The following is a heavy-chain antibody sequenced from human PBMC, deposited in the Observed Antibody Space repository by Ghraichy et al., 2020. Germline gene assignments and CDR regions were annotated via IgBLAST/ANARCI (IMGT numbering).Heavy chain of an antibody. Sequence: SETLSLTCTVSGGSISSSSYYWGWIRQPPGKGLEWIGSIYYSGSTYYNPSLKSRVTISVDTSKNQFSLKLSSVTAADTAVYYCARSPRWLLLSLPPDYWGQGTLVTVSS. D-gene: IGHD3-22*01. CDR2: IYYSGST. J-gene: IGHJ4*02. CDR3: ARSPRWLLLSLPPDY. V-gene: IGHV4-39*07. CDR1: GGSISSSSYY.